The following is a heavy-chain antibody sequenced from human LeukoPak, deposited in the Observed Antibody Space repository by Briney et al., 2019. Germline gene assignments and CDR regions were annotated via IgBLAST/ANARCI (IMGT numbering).Heavy chain of an antibody. CDR3: ARDRDYGESYYYGMDV. Sequence: GGSLRLSCAASGFTFSSYGMHWVRQAPGKGLEWVAVIWYDGSNNYYADSVKGRFTISRDNSKNTLYLQMNSLRAEDTAVYYCARDRDYGESYYYGMDVWGQGTTVTVSS. D-gene: IGHD4-17*01. J-gene: IGHJ6*02. CDR2: IWYDGSNN. CDR1: GFTFSSYG. V-gene: IGHV3-33*01.